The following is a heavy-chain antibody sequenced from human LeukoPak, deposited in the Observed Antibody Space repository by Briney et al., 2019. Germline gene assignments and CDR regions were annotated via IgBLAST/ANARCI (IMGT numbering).Heavy chain of an antibody. V-gene: IGHV3-23*01. CDR3: SCWIG. CDR2: ITASGDGT. D-gene: IGHD1-1*01. Sequence: PGGSLRLSCAASGFTFFNYGMTWVRQAPGKGLEWVASITASGDGTYYADSVKGRFTISRDNSNYALSLQMKGLTADDTAVYYCSCWIGWDKGTTVIVTS. CDR1: GFTFFNYG. J-gene: IGHJ6*04.